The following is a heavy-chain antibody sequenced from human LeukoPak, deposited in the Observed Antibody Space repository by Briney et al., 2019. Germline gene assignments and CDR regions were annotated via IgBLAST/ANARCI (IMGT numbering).Heavy chain of an antibody. CDR2: IHHSGST. Sequence: SETLSLTCTVSGGSISSGNYYWSWIRQHPGKGLEWIGYIHHSGSTYYNPSLKSRVIISVDTSKNQFSLRLNSVTAADTAVYYCATYGSGSYRFDPWGQGTLVTVSS. CDR3: ATYGSGSYRFDP. CDR1: GGSISSGNYY. V-gene: IGHV4-31*03. J-gene: IGHJ5*02. D-gene: IGHD3-10*01.